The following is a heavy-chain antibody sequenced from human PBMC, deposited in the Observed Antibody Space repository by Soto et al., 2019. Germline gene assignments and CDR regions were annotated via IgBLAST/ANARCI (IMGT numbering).Heavy chain of an antibody. CDR3: AKEMGDYYDSSGSWFDP. J-gene: IGHJ5*02. Sequence: GGSLRLSCAASGFTYSSYVMSWVRQAPGKGLEWVSAISGSGGNTYYADSVKGRFTISRDNSKNTLFLQMNSLRAEDTALYFCAKEMGDYYDSSGSWFDPWGQGTLVTVSS. D-gene: IGHD3-22*01. CDR1: GFTYSSYV. V-gene: IGHV3-23*01. CDR2: ISGSGGNT.